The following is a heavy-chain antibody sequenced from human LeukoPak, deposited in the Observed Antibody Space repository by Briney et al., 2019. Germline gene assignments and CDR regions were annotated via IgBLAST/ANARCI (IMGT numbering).Heavy chain of an antibody. CDR1: GFTFSSYW. V-gene: IGHV3-74*01. J-gene: IGHJ4*02. CDR3: AKVDTSSWTHPHFDY. CDR2: INSDGSST. D-gene: IGHD6-13*01. Sequence: PGGSLRLSCAASGFTFSSYWMHWVRQAPGKGLVWVSRINSDGSSTSYADSVKGRFTISRDNSKNTLYLQMNSLRAEDTAIYYCAKVDTSSWTHPHFDYWGQGTLVTVSS.